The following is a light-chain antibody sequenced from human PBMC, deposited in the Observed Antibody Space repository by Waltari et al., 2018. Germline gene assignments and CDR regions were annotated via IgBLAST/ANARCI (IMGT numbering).Light chain of an antibody. V-gene: IGLV1-47*01. CDR1: NSNIGSNY. CDR2: KNN. CDR3: AAWGDSLSAVP. Sequence: QSVLTQPPSTSGTPGQRVTISCSGSNSNIGSNYVYWYQQVPGMAPKLLIYKNNQRPSGVPDRFSCSKSGTSASLAISALRSEDEADYYCAAWGDSLSAVPFGGGTKVTVL. J-gene: IGLJ2*01.